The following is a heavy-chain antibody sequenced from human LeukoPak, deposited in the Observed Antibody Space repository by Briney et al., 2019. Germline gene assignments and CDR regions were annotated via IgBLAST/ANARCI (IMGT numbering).Heavy chain of an antibody. CDR3: ARHEPRGTYPLQD. V-gene: IGHV4-59*08. CDR1: GGSISSYY. J-gene: IGHJ1*01. D-gene: IGHD1-26*01. Sequence: SETLSLSCTVSGGSISSYYWSWIRQPPGKGLEWVAHIFHTGSTTYNPSLKSRLTISVDTSNQVSLKLRSVTAADTAVYYCARHEPRGTYPLQDWGQGTLVTVSS. CDR2: IFHTGST.